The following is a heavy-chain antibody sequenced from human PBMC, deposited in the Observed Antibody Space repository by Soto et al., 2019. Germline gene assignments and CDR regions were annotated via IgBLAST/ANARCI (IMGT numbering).Heavy chain of an antibody. D-gene: IGHD5-12*01. Sequence: PGESLKISCEGSGYTFSDYWIGWVRQMPGKGLEWMGIMYPGDSDTRYSPSFQGQVTISADKSISTAYLQWSSLKASDTAPYYCARAPPGRNGYNRFDYWGQGTLVTVSS. V-gene: IGHV5-51*01. CDR2: MYPGDSDT. J-gene: IGHJ4*02. CDR3: ARAPPGRNGYNRFDY. CDR1: GYTFSDYW.